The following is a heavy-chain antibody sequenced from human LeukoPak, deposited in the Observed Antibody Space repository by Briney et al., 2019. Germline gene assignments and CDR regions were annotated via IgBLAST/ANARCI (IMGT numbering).Heavy chain of an antibody. J-gene: IGHJ4*02. D-gene: IGHD6-13*01. V-gene: IGHV4-34*01. Sequence: SETLSLTCVVYGGSFSGYYWSWIRQPPGKGLEWIGEIDQSGTTNYNPSLKSRVTISIDTSKKQFSLTLTSMTAADTAVYYCASRVAASGRRDYWGQGTLVTVSS. CDR2: IDQSGTT. CDR1: GGSFSGYY. CDR3: ASRVAASGRRDY.